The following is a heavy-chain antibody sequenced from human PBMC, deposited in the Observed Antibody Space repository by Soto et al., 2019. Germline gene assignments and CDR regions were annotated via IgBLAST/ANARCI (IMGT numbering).Heavy chain of an antibody. CDR2: IDPSDSYT. CDR3: ASRPKHYYGMDV. V-gene: IGHV5-10-1*01. Sequence: GESLKISCKGSGYSFTSYWISWVRQMPGKGLEWMGRIDPSDSYTNYSPSFQGHVTISADKSISTAYLQWSSLKASDTAMYYRASRPKHYYGMDVWGQGTTVTVSS. CDR1: GYSFTSYW. J-gene: IGHJ6*02.